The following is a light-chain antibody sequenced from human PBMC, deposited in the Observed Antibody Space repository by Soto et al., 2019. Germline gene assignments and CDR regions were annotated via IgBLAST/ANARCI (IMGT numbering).Light chain of an antibody. CDR3: SSYTSRSTLVV. Sequence: QSALTQPASVSGSPGQWITISCTGTSSDVGGYNYVSWYQQHPGKAPKLMIYEVSNRPSGVSNRFSGSKSGNTASLTISGLQAEDEADYYCSSYTSRSTLVVFGGGTQLTVL. J-gene: IGLJ2*01. CDR2: EVS. CDR1: SSDVGGYNY. V-gene: IGLV2-14*01.